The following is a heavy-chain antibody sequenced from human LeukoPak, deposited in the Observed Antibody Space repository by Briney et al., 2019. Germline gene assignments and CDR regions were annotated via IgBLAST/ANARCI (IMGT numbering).Heavy chain of an antibody. CDR1: GGSISSYY. Sequence: SETLSLTCTVSGGSISSYYWSWIRQPAGKGLEWIGRIYTSGSTNYSPSLKSRVTMSVDTSKNQFSLKLSSVSAADTAVYYCASTQTAPGYCSGGSCYWALDYWGQGTLVTVSS. V-gene: IGHV4-4*07. CDR2: IYTSGST. J-gene: IGHJ4*02. D-gene: IGHD2-15*01. CDR3: ASTQTAPGYCSGGSCYWALDY.